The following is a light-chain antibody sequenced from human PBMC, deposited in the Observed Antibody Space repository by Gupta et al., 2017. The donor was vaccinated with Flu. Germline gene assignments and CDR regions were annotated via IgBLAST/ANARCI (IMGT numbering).Light chain of an antibody. J-gene: IGKJ1*01. Sequence: PSTLSASVGDRVTISCRASQSVGTWLAWYQQKPGKAPKLLIDRASTLQSGVPSRFSGSGSGTGFTLTINSLQPDDFATYYCQQDNSYPDTFGQGTKVDVK. CDR2: RAS. V-gene: IGKV1-5*03. CDR1: QSVGTW. CDR3: QQDNSYPDT.